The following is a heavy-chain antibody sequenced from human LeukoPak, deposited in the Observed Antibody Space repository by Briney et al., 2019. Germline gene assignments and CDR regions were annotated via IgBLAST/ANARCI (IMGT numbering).Heavy chain of an antibody. Sequence: GGSLRLSCAASGLTFSNYAMSWFRQAPGKGLEWVSGITSGFTPHYADSVKGRFTISRDNSKNTFHLQMNSLRAEDTAVYYCAKDYSDSRVGDVFFEYWGQGALVTVSS. J-gene: IGHJ4*02. D-gene: IGHD1-26*01. CDR2: ITSGFTP. CDR3: AKDYSDSRVGDVFFEY. CDR1: GLTFSNYA. V-gene: IGHV3-23*01.